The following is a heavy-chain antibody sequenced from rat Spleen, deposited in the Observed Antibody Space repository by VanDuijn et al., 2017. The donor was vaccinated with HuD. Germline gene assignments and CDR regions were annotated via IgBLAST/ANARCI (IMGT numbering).Heavy chain of an antibody. CDR1: GFTFSSFA. CDR3: ARPDGYTYVMDA. Sequence: EVQLVESGGGLVQPGRSLKLSCAASGFTFSSFAMAWVRQAPKKGLEWVATITSGGSNTYYPDSVKGRFTISRDIANSTLYLRMNSLRSEDTATYYCARPDGYTYVMDAWGQGASVTVSS. D-gene: IGHD1-4*01. J-gene: IGHJ4*01. V-gene: IGHV5-25*01. CDR2: ITSGGSNT.